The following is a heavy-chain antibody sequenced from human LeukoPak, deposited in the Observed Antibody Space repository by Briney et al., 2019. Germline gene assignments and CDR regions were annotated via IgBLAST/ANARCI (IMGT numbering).Heavy chain of an antibody. J-gene: IGHJ4*02. CDR3: ARDRGSYSGYDLQRLDY. CDR2: IRYDGSNK. CDR1: GFTFSSYG. V-gene: IGHV3-30*02. Sequence: GGSLRLSCAASGFTFSSYGMHWVRQAPGKGLEWVAFIRYDGSNKYYADSVKGRFTISRDNAKNSLYLQMNSLRAEDTAVYYCARDRGSYSGYDLQRLDYWGQGTLVTVSS. D-gene: IGHD5-12*01.